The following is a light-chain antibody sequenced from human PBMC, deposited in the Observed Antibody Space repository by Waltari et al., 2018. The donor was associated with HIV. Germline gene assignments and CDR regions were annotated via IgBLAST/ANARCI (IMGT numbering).Light chain of an antibody. CDR1: KLGDKY. CDR2: QDS. CDR3: QAWDSSTYV. Sequence: SYELTQPPSVSVSPGQTASITCSGDKLGDKYACWYQQKPGQSPVLVIYQDSKLPSGIAGRFLGSNSGNTATLTISGTQAMDEADYYCQAWDSSTYVFGTGTKVTVL. V-gene: IGLV3-1*01. J-gene: IGLJ1*01.